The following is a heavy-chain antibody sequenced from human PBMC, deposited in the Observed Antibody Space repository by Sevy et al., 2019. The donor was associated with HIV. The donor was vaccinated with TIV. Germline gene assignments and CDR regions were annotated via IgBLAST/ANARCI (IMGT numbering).Heavy chain of an antibody. J-gene: IGHJ5*02. CDR3: ATNSRYFSGSTFYCAEGLFDP. V-gene: IGHV1-24*01. CDR2: FDPKHGER. Sequence: ASVKVSCKVSGNTLTELSMHWVRQSPGKGLEWMGSFDPKHGERIYAQKFQGRISMTEDTSTDTAYMELSSLRSEDTAVYYCATNSRYFSGSTFYCAEGLFDPWGQGTLVTVSS. CDR1: GNTLTELS. D-gene: IGHD2-15*01.